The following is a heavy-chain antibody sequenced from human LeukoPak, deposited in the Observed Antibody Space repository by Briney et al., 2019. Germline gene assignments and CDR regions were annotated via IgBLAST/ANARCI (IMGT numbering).Heavy chain of an antibody. J-gene: IGHJ4*02. CDR2: ISGSGGST. V-gene: IGHV3-23*01. D-gene: IGHD3-22*01. CDR3: AKASAMIVVVSKHFDY. Sequence: GGSLRLSCAASGFTFSSYAMSWVRQAPGEGLEWVSAISGSGGSTYYADSVKGRFTISRDNSKNTLYLQMTSLRAEDTAVYYRAKASAMIVVVSKHFDYWGQGALVTVSS. CDR1: GFTFSSYA.